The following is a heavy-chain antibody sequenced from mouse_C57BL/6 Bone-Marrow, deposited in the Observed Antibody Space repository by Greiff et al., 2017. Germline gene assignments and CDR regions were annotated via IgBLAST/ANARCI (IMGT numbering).Heavy chain of an antibody. J-gene: IGHJ3*01. V-gene: IGHV1-81*01. CDR2: IYPRSGNT. D-gene: IGHD1-1*01. Sequence: VKLQESGAELARPGASVKLSCKASGYTFTSYGISWVKQRTGQGLEWIGEIYPRSGNTYYNEKIKGKATLTADKSSSTAYMQLRSLTSEDSAVYFCARVRDYYGSSYPFAYWGQGTLVTVSA. CDR3: ARVRDYYGSSYPFAY. CDR1: GYTFTSYG.